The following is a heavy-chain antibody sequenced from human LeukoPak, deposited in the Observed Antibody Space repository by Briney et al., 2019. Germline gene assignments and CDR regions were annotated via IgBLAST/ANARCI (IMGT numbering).Heavy chain of an antibody. D-gene: IGHD3/OR15-3a*01. CDR1: GFTFSSYG. CDR2: IGHDGSNK. Sequence: QPGGSLRLSCAASGFTFSSYGMHWVRQAPGKGLEWVAFIGHDGSNKYYADSVKGRVTISRDNSKNTLYLEMNSLRGEDTAVYYCARSGASWTGANWFDPWGQGTLVTVSS. CDR3: ARSGASWTGANWFDP. V-gene: IGHV3-33*01. J-gene: IGHJ5*02.